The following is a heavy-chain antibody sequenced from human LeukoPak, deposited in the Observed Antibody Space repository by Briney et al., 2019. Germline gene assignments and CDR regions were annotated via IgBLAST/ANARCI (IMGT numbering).Heavy chain of an antibody. CDR1: GFTFGSNS. Sequence: GGSLRLSCAASGFTFGSNSMNWVRRAPGKGLEWVSCISSSTSYIYYADSVRGRFTISRDNARNSLYLQMNSLRVEDTGVYYCAIPRPSAEMGMGSWGQGALVIASS. CDR2: ISSSTSYI. D-gene: IGHD5-24*01. CDR3: AIPRPSAEMGMGS. J-gene: IGHJ5*02. V-gene: IGHV3-21*01.